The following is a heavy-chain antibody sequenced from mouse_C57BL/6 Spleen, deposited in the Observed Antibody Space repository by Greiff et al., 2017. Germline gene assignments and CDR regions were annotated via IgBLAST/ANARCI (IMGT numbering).Heavy chain of an antibody. Sequence: QVPLQQPGAELVRPGSSVTLSCKASGFTFTSYWMDWVKQRPGQGLEWIGNIYPSDSETHYTQQFKYKATVTVDKSSSTAYMQLSSLTSADSAVYYCARSSTTVVAGAMDYWGQGTSGTVSS. CDR2: IYPSDSET. V-gene: IGHV1-61*01. CDR3: ARSSTTVVAGAMDY. J-gene: IGHJ4*01. CDR1: GFTFTSYW. D-gene: IGHD1-1*01.